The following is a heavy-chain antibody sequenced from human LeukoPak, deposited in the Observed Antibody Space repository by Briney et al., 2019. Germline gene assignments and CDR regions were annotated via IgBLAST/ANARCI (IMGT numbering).Heavy chain of an antibody. V-gene: IGHV3-30-3*01. Sequence: QPGGSLRLSCAASGFTVSSYAMSWVRQAPGKGLEWVAVMSYDGYNKYYADSVRGLFTISRDNSKNTLFLQMNSLRAEDTAVYYCARDFSGSSRVDYWGQGTLVTVSS. CDR2: MSYDGYNK. CDR1: GFTVSSYA. CDR3: ARDFSGSSRVDY. J-gene: IGHJ4*02. D-gene: IGHD3-10*01.